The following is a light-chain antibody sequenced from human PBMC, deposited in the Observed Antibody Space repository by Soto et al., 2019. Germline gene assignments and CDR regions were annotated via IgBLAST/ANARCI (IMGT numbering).Light chain of an antibody. J-gene: IGLJ1*01. CDR2: SNN. V-gene: IGLV1-44*01. Sequence: QSVLTQPPSASGTPGQRVTISCSGISSNIGSNTVNWYQQLPGTAPKLLIYSNNQRPSGVPDRFSGSKSGTSASLAISGLQSEDEADYYCAAWDDSLNGYVFGTGTKVNVL. CDR3: AAWDDSLNGYV. CDR1: SSNIGSNT.